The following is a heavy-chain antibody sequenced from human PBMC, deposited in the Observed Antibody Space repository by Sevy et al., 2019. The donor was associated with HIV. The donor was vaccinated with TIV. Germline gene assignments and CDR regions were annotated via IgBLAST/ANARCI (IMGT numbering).Heavy chain of an antibody. V-gene: IGHV4-59*01. J-gene: IGHJ5*02. CDR3: ARVGADGSGYYGDWFGP. CDR1: GGSISSYY. D-gene: IGHD3-22*01. Sequence: SETLSLTCTVSGGSISSYYWSWIRQRPGKGLEWIGYIYYCGSTNYNPSLKSRVTISVDTSKNQFSLKLSSVTAADTAVYYCARVGADGSGYYGDWFGPWGQGTLVTVSS. CDR2: IYYCGST.